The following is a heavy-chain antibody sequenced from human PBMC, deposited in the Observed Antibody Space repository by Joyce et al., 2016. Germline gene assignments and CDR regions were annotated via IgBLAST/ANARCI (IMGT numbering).Heavy chain of an antibody. J-gene: IGHJ6*02. CDR1: GYTFTGYY. Sequence: QVQLVQSGAEVKKPGASVNVSCKASGYTFTGYYIHWVRQAPGEGLEWRGWINPHSGITQYEQKFEGWFTMTRDTSSSTVYMEVSRLRSDDTAVYYCARAVYAIRGLMDIWGPGTTVTVSS. D-gene: IGHD2/OR15-2a*01. CDR3: ARAVYAIRGLMDI. CDR2: INPHSGIT. V-gene: IGHV1-2*04.